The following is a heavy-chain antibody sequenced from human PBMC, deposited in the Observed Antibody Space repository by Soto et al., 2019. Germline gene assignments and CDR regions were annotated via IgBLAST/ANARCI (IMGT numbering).Heavy chain of an antibody. CDR2: IYPGDSDT. CDR3: ARIETAGTRYYYYYRMDV. Sequence: GESLKIXCKGSGYSFTSYWIGWVRQMPGKGLEWMGIIYPGDSDTRYSPSFQGQVTISADKSISTAYLQWSSLKASDTAMYYCARIETAGTRYYYYYRMDVWGQGTTVTVSS. CDR1: GYSFTSYW. D-gene: IGHD6-13*01. V-gene: IGHV5-51*01. J-gene: IGHJ6*02.